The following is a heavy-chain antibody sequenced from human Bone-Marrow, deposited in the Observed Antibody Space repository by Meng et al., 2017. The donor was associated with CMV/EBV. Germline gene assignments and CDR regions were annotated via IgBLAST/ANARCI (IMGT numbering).Heavy chain of an antibody. J-gene: IGHJ3*02. CDR3: ARGSYYYGSGSYYKRAFDI. CDR1: GFTFSSYG. V-gene: IGHV3-33*01. Sequence: GESLKISCAASGFTFSSYGMHWVRQAPGKGLEWVAVIWYDGSNKYYADSVKGRFTISRDNSKNTLYLQMNSLRAEDTAVYYCARGSYYYGSGSYYKRAFDIWGQGTMVTVSS. CDR2: IWYDGSNK. D-gene: IGHD3-10*01.